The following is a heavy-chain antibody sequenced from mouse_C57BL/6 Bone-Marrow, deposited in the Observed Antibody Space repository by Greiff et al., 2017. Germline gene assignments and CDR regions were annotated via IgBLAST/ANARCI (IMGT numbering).Heavy chain of an antibody. V-gene: IGHV1-80*01. J-gene: IGHJ1*03. CDR3: AREDDGYPHWYFDV. CDR1: GYAFSSYW. CDR2: IYPGDGDT. D-gene: IGHD2-3*01. Sequence: VQLQQSGAELVKPGASVKISCKASGYAFSSYWMNWVKQRPGKGLEWIGQIYPGDGDTNYNGKFKGKATQTADKSSSTAYMQLSSLTSEDSAVYFCAREDDGYPHWYFDVWGTGTTVTVSS.